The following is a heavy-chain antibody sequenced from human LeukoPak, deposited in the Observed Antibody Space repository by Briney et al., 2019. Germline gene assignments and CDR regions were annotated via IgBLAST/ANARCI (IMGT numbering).Heavy chain of an antibody. D-gene: IGHD5-18*01. CDR2: ISSSSSTI. CDR3: AKDPRIQLWFRWFDP. CDR1: GFTFSSYS. Sequence: GGSLRLSCAASGFTFSSYSMNWVRQAPGKGLEWVSYISSSSSTIYYADSVKGRFTISRDNAKDSLYLQMNSLRAEDTAVYYCAKDPRIQLWFRWFDPWGQGTLVTVSS. J-gene: IGHJ5*02. V-gene: IGHV3-48*01.